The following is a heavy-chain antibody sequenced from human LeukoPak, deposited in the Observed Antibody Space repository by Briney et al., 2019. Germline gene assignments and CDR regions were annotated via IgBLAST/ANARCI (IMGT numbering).Heavy chain of an antibody. Sequence: SETLSLTCTVSGGSISSSSYYWGWIRQPPGKGLEWIGSIYYSGSTYYNPSLKSRVTISVDTSKNRFSLKLSSVTAADTAVYYCARGIRWFGEPYFDYWGQGTLVTVSS. J-gene: IGHJ4*02. CDR3: ARGIRWFGEPYFDY. CDR2: IYYSGST. CDR1: GGSISSSSYY. D-gene: IGHD3-10*01. V-gene: IGHV4-39*01.